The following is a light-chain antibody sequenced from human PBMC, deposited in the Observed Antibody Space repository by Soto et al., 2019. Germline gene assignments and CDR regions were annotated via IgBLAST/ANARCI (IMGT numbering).Light chain of an antibody. CDR2: SNN. CDR1: SSNIGSNT. J-gene: IGLJ1*01. CDR3: AAWDDSLNGRV. V-gene: IGLV1-44*01. Sequence: VLTQQPSASGTPGQRVTISCSGSSSNIGSNTVNWYQQLPGTAPKLLIYSNNQRPSGVPDRFSGSKSGTSASLAISGLQSEDEADYYCAAWDDSLNGRVFGTGTKVTVL.